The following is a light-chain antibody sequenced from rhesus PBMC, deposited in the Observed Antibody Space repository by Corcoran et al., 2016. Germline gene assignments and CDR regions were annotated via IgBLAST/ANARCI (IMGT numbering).Light chain of an antibody. V-gene: IGKV3S9*01. CDR2: GGF. J-gene: IGKJ2*01. Sequence: EIVMTQSPATLSLSPGERATLSCRASQSVSSYVAWYQQKPEQAPRLLIYGGFSRATGIPERFSGRGSGTDFTLIISSLGPEVVGVYYCQQYNDWNSFGQGTKVEIK. CDR1: QSVSSY. CDR3: QQYNDWNS.